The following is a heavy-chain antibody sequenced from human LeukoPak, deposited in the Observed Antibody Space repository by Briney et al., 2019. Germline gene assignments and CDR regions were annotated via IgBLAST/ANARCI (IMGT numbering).Heavy chain of an antibody. D-gene: IGHD3-22*01. CDR2: IYYSGST. J-gene: IGHJ4*02. V-gene: IGHV4-59*12. Sequence: NPSETLSLTCTVSGGSISSYYWSWIRQPPGKGLEWIGYIYYSGSTNYNPSLKSRVTISVDTSKNQFSLKLSSVTAAGTAVYYCATSSPPYYYDSSGYWRYFDYWGQGTLVTVSS. CDR1: GGSISSYY. CDR3: ATSSPPYYYDSSGYWRYFDY.